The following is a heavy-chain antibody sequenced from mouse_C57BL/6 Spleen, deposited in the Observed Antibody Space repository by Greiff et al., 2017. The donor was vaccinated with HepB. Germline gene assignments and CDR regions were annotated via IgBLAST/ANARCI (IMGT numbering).Heavy chain of an antibody. CDR2: INPNNGGT. Sequence: VQLQQSGPELVKPGASVKISCKASGYTFTDYYMNWVKQSHGKSLEWIGDINPNNGGTSYNQKFKGKATLTVDKSSSTAYMELRSLTSEDSAVYYCARFYGSSPLDYWGQGTTLTVSS. CDR3: ARFYGSSPLDY. V-gene: IGHV1-26*01. D-gene: IGHD1-1*01. CDR1: GYTFTDYY. J-gene: IGHJ2*01.